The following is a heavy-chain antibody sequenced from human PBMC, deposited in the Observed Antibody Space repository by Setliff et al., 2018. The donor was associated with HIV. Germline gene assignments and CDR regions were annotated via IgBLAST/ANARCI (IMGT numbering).Heavy chain of an antibody. CDR3: ARHSMAAGTPDAFDI. Sequence: ETLSLTCTVSGDSITNDDYYWGWIRQPPGKGLEWIAIIHYNGRTYYDPSLKSRVTIFVDTSKTQFYLKLRSVTASDTAVYYCARHSMAAGTPDAFDIWGQGTMVTVSS. V-gene: IGHV4-39*01. CDR2: IHYNGRT. D-gene: IGHD6-6*01. CDR1: GDSITNDDYY. J-gene: IGHJ3*02.